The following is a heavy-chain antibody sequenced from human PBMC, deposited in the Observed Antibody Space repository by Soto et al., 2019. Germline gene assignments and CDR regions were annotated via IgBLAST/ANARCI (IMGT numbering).Heavy chain of an antibody. CDR2: INHSGST. D-gene: IGHD2-2*01. CDR3: ARGIGPAAMEGMRFYFDY. J-gene: IGHJ4*02. Sequence: SETLSLTCAVYGGSFSGYYWSWIRQPTGKGLEWIGEINHSGSTNYNPSLKSRVTISVDTSKNQFSLKLSSVTAADTAVYYCARGIGPAAMEGMRFYFDYWGQGTLVTVSS. CDR1: GGSFSGYY. V-gene: IGHV4-34*01.